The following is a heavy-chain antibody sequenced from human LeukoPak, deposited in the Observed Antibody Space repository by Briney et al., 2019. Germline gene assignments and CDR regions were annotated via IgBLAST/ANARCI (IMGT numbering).Heavy chain of an antibody. CDR3: ARGTDLRFLEWLSGDNWFDP. V-gene: IGHV1-69*04. CDR1: GGTFSSYA. J-gene: IGHJ5*02. Sequence: ASVKVSCKASGGTFSSYAISWVRQAPGQGLEWMGRIIPILGIANYAQKFQGRVTITADKSTSTAYMELSSLRSEDTAVYYCARGTDLRFLEWLSGDNWFDPWGQGTLVTASS. D-gene: IGHD3-3*01. CDR2: IIPILGIA.